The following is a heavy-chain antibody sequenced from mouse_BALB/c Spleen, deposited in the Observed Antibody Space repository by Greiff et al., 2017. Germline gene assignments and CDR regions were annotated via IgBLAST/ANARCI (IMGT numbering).Heavy chain of an antibody. J-gene: IGHJ4*01. CDR1: GYTFTNYW. Sequence: QVQLQQSGAELVRPGTSVKMSCKAAGYTFTNYWIGWVKQRPGHGLEWIGDIYPGGGYTNYNEKFKGKATLTADTSSSTAYMQLSSLTSEDSAIYYCARGYGYDVGVGLYYYAMDYWGQGTSVTVSS. CDR2: IYPGGGYT. CDR3: ARGYGYDVGVGLYYYAMDY. D-gene: IGHD2-2*01. V-gene: IGHV1-63*02.